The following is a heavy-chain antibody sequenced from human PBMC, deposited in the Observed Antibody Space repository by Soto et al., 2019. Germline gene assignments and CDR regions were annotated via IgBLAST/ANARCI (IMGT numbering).Heavy chain of an antibody. CDR3: AKDVHYDIVTGIEYFHH. D-gene: IGHD3-9*01. V-gene: IGHV3-23*01. J-gene: IGHJ1*01. CDR1: GFTVSSYA. Sequence: EVELLESGGGLVQHGGSLRLSCAASGFTVSSYAMSWVRRAPGKGLEWVSGISGSGRITKYADSVKGRFIISRDNFKNTLFLQMNSLRAEDTAVYYCAKDVHYDIVTGIEYFHHWAQGTLVTVSS. CDR2: ISGSGRIT.